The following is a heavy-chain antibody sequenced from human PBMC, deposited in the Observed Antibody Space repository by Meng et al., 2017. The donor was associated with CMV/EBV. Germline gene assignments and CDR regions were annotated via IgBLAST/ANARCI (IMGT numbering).Heavy chain of an antibody. CDR3: ARERGSGSYPFDY. D-gene: IGHD1-26*01. V-gene: IGHV1-69*12. CDR1: GGTFSSYA. J-gene: IGHJ4*02. CDR2: ILPIFGTA. Sequence: VPLVRSGAEVKKPGSSVKVSCKAYGGTFSSYAISWVRQAPGQGLEWMGGILPIFGTANYAQKFQGRVTITADESTSTAYMELSSLRSEDTAVYYCARERGSGSYPFDYWGQGTLVTVSS.